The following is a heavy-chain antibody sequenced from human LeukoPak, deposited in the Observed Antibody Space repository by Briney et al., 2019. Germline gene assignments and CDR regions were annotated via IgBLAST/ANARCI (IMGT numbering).Heavy chain of an antibody. J-gene: IGHJ4*02. Sequence: GGSLRLSCAASGLTFSTYWMHWVRQAPGKGLVWVSRINGDGSLSYADSVRGRFTISRDNTKNMLYLQMNSLRAEDTAVYYCAGGASSTVHYWGQGTLVTVSS. CDR3: AGGASSTVHY. V-gene: IGHV3-74*01. CDR1: GLTFSTYW. CDR2: INGDGSL. D-gene: IGHD6-13*01.